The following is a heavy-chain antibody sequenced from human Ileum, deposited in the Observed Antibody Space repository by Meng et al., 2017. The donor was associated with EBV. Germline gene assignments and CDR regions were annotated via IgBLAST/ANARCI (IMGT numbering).Heavy chain of an antibody. CDR1: GYTFTRYP. CDR2: INTDNGET. V-gene: IGHV1-3*04. CDR3: ASRPGFNIGPFDF. J-gene: IGHJ4*02. D-gene: IGHD3/OR15-3a*01. Sequence: QVHLVQSGAEVKKPGASVKLSCKASGYTFTRYPIHWVRQAPGQRPEWMGWINTDNGETEFSQKFQGRVTITRDTSATTAYMELISLRSEDTAVYYCASRPGFNIGPFDFWGQGTLVTVSS.